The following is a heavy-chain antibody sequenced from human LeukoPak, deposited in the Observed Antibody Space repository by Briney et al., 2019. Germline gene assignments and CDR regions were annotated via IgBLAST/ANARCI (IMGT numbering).Heavy chain of an antibody. Sequence: GRSLRLSCAASGFTFDDYAMHWVRQAPGKGLEWVSGIGWNSGSIGYADSVKGRFTISRDNAKNSLYLQMNSLRAEDMALYYCAKGNWELDYWGQGTLVTVSS. CDR1: GFTFDDYA. D-gene: IGHD7-27*01. V-gene: IGHV3-9*03. J-gene: IGHJ4*02. CDR2: IGWNSGSI. CDR3: AKGNWELDY.